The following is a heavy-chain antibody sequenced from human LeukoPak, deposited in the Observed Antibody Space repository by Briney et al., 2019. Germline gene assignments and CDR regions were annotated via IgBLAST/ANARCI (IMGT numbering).Heavy chain of an antibody. Sequence: SETLSLTCTVSGGSISSHYWSWIRQPPGKGLEWIGYIYYSGSTNYNPSLKSRVTISVDTSKDQFSLKLSSVTAADTAVYYCARYGSSSDYYYYYMDVWGKGTTVTVSS. D-gene: IGHD6-6*01. CDR3: ARYGSSSDYYYYYMDV. CDR2: IYYSGST. V-gene: IGHV4-59*11. J-gene: IGHJ6*03. CDR1: GGSISSHY.